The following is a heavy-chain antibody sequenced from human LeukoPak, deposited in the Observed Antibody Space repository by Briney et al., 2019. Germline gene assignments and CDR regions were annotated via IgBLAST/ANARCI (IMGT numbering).Heavy chain of an antibody. CDR1: GFTFSSYN. J-gene: IGHJ6*03. D-gene: IGHD2-15*01. V-gene: IGHV3-21*01. CDR3: ARDHELYCSGGSCSRMDV. CDR2: ISSSSSYI. Sequence: GGSLRLSCAASGFTFSSYNMNWVRQAPGKGLEWVSSISSSSSYIYYADSVKGRFTISRDNAKKSLYLQMSSLRAEDTAVYYCARDHELYCSGGSCSRMDVWGKGTTVTISS.